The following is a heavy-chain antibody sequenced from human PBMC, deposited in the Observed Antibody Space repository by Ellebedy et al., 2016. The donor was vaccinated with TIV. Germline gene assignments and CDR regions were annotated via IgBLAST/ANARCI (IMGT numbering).Heavy chain of an antibody. CDR2: IYPRDSDT. Sequence: PGGSLRLSCQGSGYRFSTYWIVWVRQMPGKGLEWMGFIYPRDSDTTYSPSFQGQITISADKSINTAYLQWSSLKASDTAIYFCAKLDRDYFDYWGQGTLVTVSS. V-gene: IGHV5-51*01. CDR3: AKLDRDYFDY. J-gene: IGHJ4*02. CDR1: GYRFSTYW.